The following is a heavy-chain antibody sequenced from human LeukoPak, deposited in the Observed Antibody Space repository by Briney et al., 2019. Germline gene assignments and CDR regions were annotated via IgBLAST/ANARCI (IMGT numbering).Heavy chain of an antibody. CDR3: ARGGGRKYDY. V-gene: IGHV1-18*01. CDR1: GYSFNNCG. Sequence: ASVKVSCKASGYSFNNCGITWVRQAPGQGLEWMGYNTNYARKFQGRVTMTTDTSTSTAYMELRSLRSDDTAVYYCARGGGRKYDYWGQGTLVTVSS. J-gene: IGHJ4*02. D-gene: IGHD3-10*01. CDR2: NT.